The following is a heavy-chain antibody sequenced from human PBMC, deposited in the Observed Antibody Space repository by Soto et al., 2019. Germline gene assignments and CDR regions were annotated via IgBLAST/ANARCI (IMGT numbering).Heavy chain of an antibody. D-gene: IGHD4-17*01. CDR3: ARHSTVDYGDPYYYYYGMDV. Sequence: PSETLSLTCTVSGGSISSYYWSWIRQPPGKGLEWIGYIYYSGSTNYNPSLKSRVTISVDTSKNQFSLKLSSVTAADTAVYYCARHSTVDYGDPYYYYYGMDVWGQGTTVTVSS. V-gene: IGHV4-59*08. J-gene: IGHJ6*02. CDR2: IYYSGST. CDR1: GGSISSYY.